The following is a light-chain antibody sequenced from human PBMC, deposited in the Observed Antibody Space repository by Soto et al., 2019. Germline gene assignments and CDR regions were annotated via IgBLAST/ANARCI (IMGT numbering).Light chain of an antibody. V-gene: IGKV3-20*01. J-gene: IGKJ1*01. Sequence: EIVLTQSPGTLSLSPGERATLSCRASQSISQSLAWYQQRPGQSPRLLIYDASRRATGIPDRFTGSGFGTDFTLTISRLEPEDFAVYYCQQYGSSPRTFGQGTKVDI. CDR3: QQYGSSPRT. CDR1: QSISQS. CDR2: DAS.